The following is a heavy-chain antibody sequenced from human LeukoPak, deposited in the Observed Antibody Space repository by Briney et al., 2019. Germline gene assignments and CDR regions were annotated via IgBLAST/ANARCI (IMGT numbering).Heavy chain of an antibody. CDR3: ARVGRDGYMY. CDR1: GFTFSSYS. J-gene: IGHJ4*02. V-gene: IGHV3-21*01. CDR2: ISSSSSYM. D-gene: IGHD5-24*01. Sequence: GGSLRLSCAASGFTFSSYSMNWVRQAPGKGLEWVSSISSSSSYMYYADSVKGRFTISRDNAKNSLYLQMNSLRAEDTAVYYCARVGRDGYMYWGQGTLVTVSS.